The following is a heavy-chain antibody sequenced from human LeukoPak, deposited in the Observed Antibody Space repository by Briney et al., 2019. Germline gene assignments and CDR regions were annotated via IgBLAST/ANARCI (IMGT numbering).Heavy chain of an antibody. CDR2: ISYSGSI. Sequence: SETLSLTCTVSGGSISSRPYYWGWVRQPPRKGLEWIGSISYSGSIHYNPSLKSRVTISVGTSKNHFSLRLSSVTAADTAVYYCATLEIGDYYFDYWGQGTLVTVSS. J-gene: IGHJ4*02. CDR3: ATLEIGDYYFDY. V-gene: IGHV4-39*01. CDR1: GGSISSRPYY. D-gene: IGHD2-21*01.